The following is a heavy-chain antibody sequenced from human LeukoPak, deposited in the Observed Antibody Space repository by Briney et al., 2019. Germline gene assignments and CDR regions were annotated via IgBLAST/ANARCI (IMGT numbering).Heavy chain of an antibody. D-gene: IGHD1-1*01. CDR3: AKLAWNDGSYYFDY. V-gene: IGHV3-30*18. Sequence: AGSLRLSCIGSAFNFTYHAIYCVRQAQGKGREWVAVVSYDGNDGYYADSVKGRFSISRDNSQNTVALQMNNLRVDDTDIYYCAKLAWNDGSYYFDYWGQGTLVTVSS. CDR2: VSYDGNDG. J-gene: IGHJ4*02. CDR1: AFNFTYHA.